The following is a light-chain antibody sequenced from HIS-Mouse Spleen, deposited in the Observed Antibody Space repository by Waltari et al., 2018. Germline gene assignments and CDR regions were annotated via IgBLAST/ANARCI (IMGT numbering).Light chain of an antibody. CDR2: EVS. CDR3: SSYTSSSTWV. J-gene: IGLJ3*02. CDR1: SSDVGGYND. Sequence: QSALTQPASVSGPPGQPITISCTGTSSDVGGYNDYPWYQPHPGKAPKLMIYEVSNRPSGVANRFSGSKSGNTAALTISGLQAEDEADYYCSSYTSSSTWVFGGGTKLTVL. V-gene: IGLV2-14*01.